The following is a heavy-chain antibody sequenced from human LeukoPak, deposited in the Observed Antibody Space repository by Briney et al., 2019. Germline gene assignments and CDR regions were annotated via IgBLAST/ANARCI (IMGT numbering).Heavy chain of an antibody. CDR3: VKASELGRGYFNY. CDR1: EFTFSSYA. V-gene: IGHV3-23*01. D-gene: IGHD7-27*01. J-gene: IGHJ4*02. Sequence: PGGSLRLSCAASEFTFSSYAMSWVRQAPGKGLEWVSAISGSGGNTYYADSVKGRFTISRDNSKNTLYLQMNSLRAEDTAVYYCVKASELGRGYFNYWGQGTLVTVSS. CDR2: ISGSGGNT.